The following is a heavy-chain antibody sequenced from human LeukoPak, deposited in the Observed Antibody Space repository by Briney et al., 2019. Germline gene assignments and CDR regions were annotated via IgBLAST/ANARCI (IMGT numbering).Heavy chain of an antibody. CDR3: ARDSIGLYGSGKFDS. D-gene: IGHD3-10*01. CDR1: GYSISSGYY. CDR2: IHHTGYM. Sequence: PSETLSLTCTVSGYSISSGYYWGWIRQAPGKGLEWIASIHHTGYMYYSPSFKTRVTISVDPPKNQFSLMVSFLTAAGTAVYYCARDSIGLYGSGKFDSWGQGTLVTVSS. J-gene: IGHJ4*02. V-gene: IGHV4-38-2*02.